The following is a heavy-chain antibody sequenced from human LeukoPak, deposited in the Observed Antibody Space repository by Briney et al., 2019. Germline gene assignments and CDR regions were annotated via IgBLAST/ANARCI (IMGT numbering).Heavy chain of an antibody. CDR3: ARLDTAMVFDY. V-gene: IGHV4-39*01. CDR1: GGSISSSNYY. J-gene: IGHJ4*02. D-gene: IGHD5-18*01. CDR2: VSYSGRT. Sequence: SETLSLTCTVSGGSISSSNYYWGWIRQPPGKGLEWIGSVSYSGRTYYNPSLKSRVTISVDTSKNQFSLKLSSVTAADTAVYYCARLDTAMVFDYWGQGTLVTVSS.